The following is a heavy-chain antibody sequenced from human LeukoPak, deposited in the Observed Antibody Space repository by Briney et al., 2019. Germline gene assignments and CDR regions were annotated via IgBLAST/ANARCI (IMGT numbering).Heavy chain of an antibody. Sequence: SETLSLTCTVSGGSISSGGYCWSWIRQHPGKGLEWIGYIYYSGGTYYNPSLKSRVTISVDTSKNQFSLKLSSVTAADTAVYYCARDTPIAGGYFDYWGQGTLVTVSS. CDR1: GGSISSGGYC. J-gene: IGHJ4*02. CDR3: ARDTPIAGGYFDY. CDR2: IYYSGGT. V-gene: IGHV4-31*03. D-gene: IGHD3-22*01.